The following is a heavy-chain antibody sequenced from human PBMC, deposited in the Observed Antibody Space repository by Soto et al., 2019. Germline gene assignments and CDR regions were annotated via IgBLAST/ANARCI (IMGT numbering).Heavy chain of an antibody. V-gene: IGHV3-30-3*01. CDR3: AREGIAESGPNFYDF. D-gene: IGHD6-13*01. J-gene: IGHJ4*02. CDR2: ISFDGSTK. CDR1: GFTFKHNA. Sequence: QVQLVESGGGVVQPGRSLTIFCTASGFTFKHNAMHWIRQAPAKGLEWVADISFDGSTKNYADSVKGRFTISRDNSKNTRSLQTRALKGEDTATYYCAREGIAESGPNFYDFWGQGTLVAVSS.